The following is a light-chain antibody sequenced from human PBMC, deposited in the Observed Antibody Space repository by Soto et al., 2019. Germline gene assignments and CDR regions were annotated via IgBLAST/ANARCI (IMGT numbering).Light chain of an antibody. CDR1: SSDVGGYNY. J-gene: IGLJ3*02. CDR3: CSYAGTYTLWV. CDR2: EVS. Sequence: QSALTQPASVSGSPGQSITISCTGTSSDVGGYNYVSWYQHHPGKAPKLMIYEVSNRPSGVSNRFSGSKSGNTASLTISGLQAEDEADYYCCSYAGTYTLWVFGGGTKLTVL. V-gene: IGLV2-14*01.